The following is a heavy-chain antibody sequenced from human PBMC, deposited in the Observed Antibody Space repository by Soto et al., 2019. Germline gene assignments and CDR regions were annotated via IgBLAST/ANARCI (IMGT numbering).Heavy chain of an antibody. Sequence: SETLSLTCTVSVGSVSNSNYYWRWIRQSPGKGLEWIGSVYYRGRSYSKSSVKSRVTISVDTSKNQFSLNLNSVTASDTAVYFCVSQRTSVLTQAYFDYWGPGALVTVSS. CDR1: VGSVSNSNYY. D-gene: IGHD2-8*01. CDR2: VYYRGRS. J-gene: IGHJ4*02. CDR3: VSQRTSVLTQAYFDY. V-gene: IGHV4-39*01.